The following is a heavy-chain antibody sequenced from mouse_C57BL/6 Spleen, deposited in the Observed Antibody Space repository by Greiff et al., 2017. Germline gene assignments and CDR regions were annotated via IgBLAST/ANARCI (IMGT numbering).Heavy chain of an antibody. V-gene: IGHV1-55*01. CDR3: ARRCDYVSWFAY. CDR1: GYTFTSYW. CDR2: IYPGSGST. D-gene: IGHD2-4*01. J-gene: IGHJ3*01. Sequence: QVQLQQSGAELVKPGASVKMSCTASGYTFTSYWITWVKQRPGQGLEWIGDIYPGSGSTNYTEKFKSKATLTVDTSSSTAYMQLSSLTSEDTAVYYCARRCDYVSWFAYWGQGTLVTVSA.